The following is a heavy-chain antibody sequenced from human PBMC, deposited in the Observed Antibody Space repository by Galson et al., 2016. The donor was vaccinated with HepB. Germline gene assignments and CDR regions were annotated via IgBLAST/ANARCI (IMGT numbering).Heavy chain of an antibody. CDR1: EFRFSTYA. CDR2: ISHDGGKK. CDR3: ARDKTVIYFYHGMDV. D-gene: IGHD2/OR15-2a*01. J-gene: IGHJ6*02. Sequence: SLRLSCAASEFRFSTYAIHWVRQAPGKGLEWVAVISHDGGKKYYADSVKGRFTISRDHSQNTVHLQMNSLRAEDSAVYYCARDKTVIYFYHGMDVWGQGTTVTVSS. V-gene: IGHV3-30*04.